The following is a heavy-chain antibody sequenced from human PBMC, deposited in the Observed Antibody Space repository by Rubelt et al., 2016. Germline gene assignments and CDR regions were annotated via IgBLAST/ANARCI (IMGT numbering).Heavy chain of an antibody. Sequence: QVQLQESGPGLVKPSETLSLTCTVSGYSISSGYYWGWIRQPPGKGLEWIGSIYHSGSTYYNPSLKSRVTISVDTSKNQFSLKLSSVTAADTAVYYCARDLGSIAAGDYWGQGTLVTVSS. D-gene: IGHD6-13*01. CDR2: IYHSGST. CDR1: GYSISSGYY. J-gene: IGHJ4*02. CDR3: ARDLGSIAAGDY. V-gene: IGHV4-38-2*02.